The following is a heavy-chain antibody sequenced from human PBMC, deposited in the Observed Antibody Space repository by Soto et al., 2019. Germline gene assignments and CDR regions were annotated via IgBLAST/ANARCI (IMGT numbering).Heavy chain of an antibody. Sequence: ASVKVSCKASGYTFTIYCIGWLRQAPGQGLERMGWFIAYNVKTNYAQKLQSRVTMTTDTSTRTAYMELRSLRSHDTAVYYRARVGYYDFWCGYSTKGSSDYRGQGTLVTVSS. CDR3: ARVGYYDFWCGYSTKGSSDY. D-gene: IGHD3-3*01. V-gene: IGHV1-18*04. CDR2: FIAYNVKT. CDR1: GYTFTIYC. J-gene: IGHJ4*02.